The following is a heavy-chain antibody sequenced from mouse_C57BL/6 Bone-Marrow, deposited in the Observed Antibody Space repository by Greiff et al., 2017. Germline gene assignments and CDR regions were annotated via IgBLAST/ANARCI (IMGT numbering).Heavy chain of an antibody. CDR1: GYTFTDYY. Sequence: LVESGAELVRPGASVKLSCKASGYTFTDYYINWVKQRPGQGLEWIARIYPGSGNTYYNEKFKGKATLTAEKSSSTAYMQLSSLTSEDSAVYFCARLDYIAYWGQGTLVTVSA. D-gene: IGHD2-12*01. CDR3: ARLDYIAY. CDR2: IYPGSGNT. V-gene: IGHV1-76*01. J-gene: IGHJ3*01.